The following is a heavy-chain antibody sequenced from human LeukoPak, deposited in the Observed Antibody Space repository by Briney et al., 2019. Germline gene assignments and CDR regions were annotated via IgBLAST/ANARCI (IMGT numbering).Heavy chain of an antibody. V-gene: IGHV3-30*02. Sequence: GGSLRLSCAASGFTFSSYGMHWVRQAPGKGLDWVAFIHHDGSNKYYADSVRGRFTISRDNSKNTLYLQMNSLRAEDTAVYYCARAAGGTSRDYWGQGTLVTVSS. CDR2: IHHDGSNK. CDR3: ARAAGGTSRDY. CDR1: GFTFSSYG. J-gene: IGHJ4*02. D-gene: IGHD1-26*01.